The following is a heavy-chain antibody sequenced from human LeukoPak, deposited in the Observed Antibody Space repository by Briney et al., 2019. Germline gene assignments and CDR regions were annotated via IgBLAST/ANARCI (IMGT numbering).Heavy chain of an antibody. CDR2: LNSDGSST. J-gene: IGHJ4*02. D-gene: IGHD6-19*01. V-gene: IGHV3-74*01. Sequence: PGRSLRLSCAASGFTFSSYWMHWVRQAPGKGLVWVSRLNSDGSSTSYADSVKGRFTISRDNAKNTLYLQMNSLRGEDTAVYYCARGLGSSGCLNYWGQGTLVTVSS. CDR1: GFTFSSYW. CDR3: ARGLGSSGCLNY.